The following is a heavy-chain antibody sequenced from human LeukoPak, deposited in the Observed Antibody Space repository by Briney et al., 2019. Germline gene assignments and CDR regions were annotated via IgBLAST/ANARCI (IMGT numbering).Heavy chain of an antibody. V-gene: IGHV4-59*01. CDR2: IYHTGST. CDR1: GGSISSYY. J-gene: IGHJ4*02. D-gene: IGHD6-25*01. Sequence: SETLSLTCTVSGGSISSYYWSWIRQPPGKGLEWIANIYHTGSTNYNPSLSSRVTISIDTAKNQFSLKLTSVTAADTAVYYCARRGRNSSGWQDYLWGEGTLVTVSS. CDR3: ARRGRNSSGWQDYL.